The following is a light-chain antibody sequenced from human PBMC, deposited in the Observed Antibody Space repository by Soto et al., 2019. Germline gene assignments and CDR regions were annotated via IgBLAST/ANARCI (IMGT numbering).Light chain of an antibody. CDR1: SSNIGAGSD. CDR2: HNT. CDR3: QSYDNSLNTFYV. Sequence: QAVVTQPPSVSGAPGQRVTISCTGSSSNIGAGSDVHWYQQLPGTAPKLLIYHNTNRPSGVPDRFSGSKSGTSASLAITGLQAEDEADYYCQSYDNSLNTFYVFGTGTKLTVL. J-gene: IGLJ1*01. V-gene: IGLV1-40*01.